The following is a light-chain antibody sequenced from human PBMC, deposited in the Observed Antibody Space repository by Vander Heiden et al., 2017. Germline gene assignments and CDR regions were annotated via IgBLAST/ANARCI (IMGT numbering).Light chain of an antibody. Sequence: QSALTQPPSVSGSPGQSVTISCTGTSSDVGSYNRVSWYQQPPGTAPKLMIYEVNNRPSGVPDRFSGSKSGNTATLTISGLQAEEEADYYCTSYTTSSTWVFGGGTKLTVL. J-gene: IGLJ3*02. CDR1: SSDVGSYNR. CDR2: EVN. CDR3: TSYTTSSTWV. V-gene: IGLV2-18*02.